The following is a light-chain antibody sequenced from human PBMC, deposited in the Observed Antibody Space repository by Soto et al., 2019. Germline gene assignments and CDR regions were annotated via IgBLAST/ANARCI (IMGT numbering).Light chain of an antibody. CDR1: SSDVGGYNY. Sequence: QSVLTQPASVSGSLGQSITISCTGTSSDVGGYNYVSWYQQYPGKAPKLMIYEVSNRPSGVSNRFSGSKSGNTASLTISGLQAEDEADYYCTSYTSSSTPYVFGTGTNVTVL. CDR3: TSYTSSSTPYV. J-gene: IGLJ1*01. CDR2: EVS. V-gene: IGLV2-14*01.